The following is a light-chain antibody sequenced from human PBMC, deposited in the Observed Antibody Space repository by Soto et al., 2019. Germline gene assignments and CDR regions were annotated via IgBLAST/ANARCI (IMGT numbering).Light chain of an antibody. CDR2: GTS. V-gene: IGKV3-20*01. CDR1: QSVSSSY. J-gene: IGKJ1*01. Sequence: EIVLTQSPGTLSLSPGERATLSCRASQSVSSSYLAWYQQKPGQAPRLLIYGTSSRATAIPDRFSGSGSGTDFTLTISRLEPEDCAVYYCRQYGSSSWTFGQGTKLEIK. CDR3: RQYGSSSWT.